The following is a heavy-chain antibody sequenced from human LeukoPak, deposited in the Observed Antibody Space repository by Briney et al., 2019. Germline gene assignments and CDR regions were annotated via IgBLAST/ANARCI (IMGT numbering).Heavy chain of an antibody. CDR3: AKNGQRGFSFDP. J-gene: IGHJ5*02. V-gene: IGHV4-34*01. CDR2: GDHTGGT. CDR1: GGSFTGYY. Sequence: PSENLSLNCAVYGGSFTGYYWSWIRQPPGKGLEWIGEGDHTGGTKYNPSLKSRVTISADSSKNQFSLKWYSVTAADTGLYYCAKNGQRGFSFDPWGQGTLVIVAS. D-gene: IGHD2-8*01.